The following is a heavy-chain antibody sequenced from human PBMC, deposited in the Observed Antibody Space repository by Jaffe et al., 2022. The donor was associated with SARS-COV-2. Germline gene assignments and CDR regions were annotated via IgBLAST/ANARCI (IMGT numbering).Heavy chain of an antibody. D-gene: IGHD5-18*01. Sequence: EVQLVESGGGLVQPGGSLRLSCAASGFTFSSYWMSWVRQAPGKGLEWVANIKQDGSEKYYVDSVKGRFTISRDNAKNSLYLQMNSLRAEDTAVYYCARDPNWGYSYVTNVCFDYWGQGTLVTVSS. J-gene: IGHJ4*02. V-gene: IGHV3-7*01. CDR1: GFTFSSYW. CDR2: IKQDGSEK. CDR3: ARDPNWGYSYVTNVCFDY.